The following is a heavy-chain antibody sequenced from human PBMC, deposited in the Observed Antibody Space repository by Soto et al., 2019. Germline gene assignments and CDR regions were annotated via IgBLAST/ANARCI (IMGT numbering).Heavy chain of an antibody. V-gene: IGHV4-31*03. Sequence: QVQLQESGPGLVKPSQTLSLTCTVSGGSISSGVYYWSWIRQHPGKGLEWIGYIYYSGSTYYNKSLKSRVMISLETSKNQFSLKLSSVTAADTAVYYCARGRVPAWDYWGQGILVTVSS. J-gene: IGHJ4*02. D-gene: IGHD2-2*01. CDR2: IYYSGST. CDR3: ARGRVPAWDY. CDR1: GGSISSGVYY.